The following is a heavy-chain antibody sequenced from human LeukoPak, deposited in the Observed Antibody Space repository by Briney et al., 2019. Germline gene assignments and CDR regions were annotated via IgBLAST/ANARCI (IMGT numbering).Heavy chain of an antibody. V-gene: IGHV3-23*01. D-gene: IGHD2/OR15-2a*01. J-gene: IGHJ4*02. CDR3: AKRGEVSTYYYFES. CDR2: IGSAGGSI. CDR1: KFTFMNYA. Sequence: PGGSLRLSCTASKFTFMNYAMHWVRQAPGKGLEWLSTIGSAGGSIFYADSVKGRFTISRDNSKSTLFLQMVCLRVEDTALYYCAKRGEVSTYYYFESWGQGALVTVSS.